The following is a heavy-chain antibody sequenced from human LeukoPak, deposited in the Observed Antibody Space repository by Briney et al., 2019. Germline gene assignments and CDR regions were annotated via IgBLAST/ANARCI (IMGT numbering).Heavy chain of an antibody. D-gene: IGHD2-15*01. J-gene: IGHJ6*02. V-gene: IGHV3-23*01. Sequence: GGSLRPSCAASGFTFTIYAMSWVRQAPGKGLEWVSGISDSGGSTDYADSVKGRFTISRDNPKNTLYLQMNSLRAEDTALYYCAKGVVRSYYYGMDVWGQGTTVTVSS. CDR3: AKGVVRSYYYGMDV. CDR2: ISDSGGST. CDR1: GFTFTIYA.